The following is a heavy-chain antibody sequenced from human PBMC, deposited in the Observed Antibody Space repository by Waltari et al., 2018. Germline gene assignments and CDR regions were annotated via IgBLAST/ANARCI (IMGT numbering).Heavy chain of an antibody. CDR3: ARGMECSSLEDY. CDR2: MNPNSGNT. D-gene: IGHD6-6*01. V-gene: IGHV1-8*01. Sequence: QVQLVQSGAEVKQPGASVKVSCKASGYTFTSYDINWVRQATGQGLAWMGWMNPNSGNTGYAQKFQDRVTMTRNTSISTAYMELSSLRAEDTAVYYCARGMECSSLEDYWGQGTLVTVSS. J-gene: IGHJ4*02. CDR1: GYTFTSYD.